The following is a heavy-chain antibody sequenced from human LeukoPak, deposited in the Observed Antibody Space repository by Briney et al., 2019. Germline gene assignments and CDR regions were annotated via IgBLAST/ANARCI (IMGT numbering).Heavy chain of an antibody. J-gene: IGHJ4*02. V-gene: IGHV3-74*01. CDR2: INTGGNDI. Sequence: GGSLRLSCAASGSTFSAYWMHWVRQAPGKGLVWLSRINTGGNDITYADSVKGRFTISRDNAKNTLYLQMNSLTVEDTAVYFCARSLVVGGTRPNDYWGQGTLVTVAS. CDR1: GSTFSAYW. D-gene: IGHD2-15*01. CDR3: ARSLVVGGTRPNDY.